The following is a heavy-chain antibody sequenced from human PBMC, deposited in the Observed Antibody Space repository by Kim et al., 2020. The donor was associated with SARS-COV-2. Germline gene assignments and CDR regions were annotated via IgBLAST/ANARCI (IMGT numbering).Heavy chain of an antibody. CDR3: ARRGYDFGGPDY. J-gene: IGHJ4*02. CDR1: GYTFTSYA. V-gene: IGHV1-3*01. Sequence: ASVKVSCKASGYTFTSYAMHWVRQAPGQRLEWMGWINAGNGNTKYSQKFQGRVTITRDTSASTAYMELSSLRSEDTAVYYCARRGYDFGGPDYWGQGTLVTVSS. D-gene: IGHD5-12*01. CDR2: INAGNGNT.